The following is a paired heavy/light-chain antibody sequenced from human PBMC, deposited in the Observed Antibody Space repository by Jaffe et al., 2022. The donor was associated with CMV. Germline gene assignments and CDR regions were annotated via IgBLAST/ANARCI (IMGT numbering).Light chain of an antibody. CDR1: QSVRRN. V-gene: IGKV1-39*01. CDR3: QQGHRVPLT. J-gene: IGKJ4*01. Sequence: DIQLTQSPSSLSASVGDRVTITCRASQSVRRNLNWYQKKPGKAPNLLIYEVSNLQGGVPSRFSGSGSGTDFTLTISSLQPEDFATYYCQQGHRVPLTFGGGTTVESK. CDR2: EVS.
Heavy chain of an antibody. Sequence: EVQLVESGGGLIQPGGSLRLSCSASGFTLSGHTMNWVRQAPGKGLEWVAYITPSSATIDYADSVRGRFTVSRDNAKNSLYLQASGLRDEDTAMYFCARDLSGGYESGGLDLWGQGTLVTVSS. CDR1: GFTLSGHT. V-gene: IGHV3-48*02. CDR3: ARDLSGGYESGGLDL. CDR2: ITPSSATI. D-gene: IGHD5-12*01. J-gene: IGHJ5*02.